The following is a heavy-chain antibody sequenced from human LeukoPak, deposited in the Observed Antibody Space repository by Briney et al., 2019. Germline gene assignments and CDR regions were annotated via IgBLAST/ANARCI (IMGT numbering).Heavy chain of an antibody. CDR1: GGSISSYY. CDR2: IYTSGST. CDR3: AAYDSWTQYDY. V-gene: IGHV4-4*07. Sequence: PSETLSLTCTVSGGSISSYYWSWIRQPAGKGLEWIGRIYTSGSTNYNPSLKSRVTMSVDTSKNQFSLKLSSVTAVDTAVYYCAAYDSWTQYDYWGQGTLVTVSS. D-gene: IGHD5-18*01. J-gene: IGHJ4*02.